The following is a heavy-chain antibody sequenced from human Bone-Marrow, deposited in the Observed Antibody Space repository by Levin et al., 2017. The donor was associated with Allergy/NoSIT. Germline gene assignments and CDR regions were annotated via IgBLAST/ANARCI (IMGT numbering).Heavy chain of an antibody. CDR1: GFTFSSYA. D-gene: IGHD3-3*01. J-gene: IGHJ4*02. CDR2: ISGSASGT. V-gene: IGHV3-23*01. CDR3: AKSTEFFWSGYDN. Sequence: AGGSLRLSCAASGFTFSSYAMSWVRQAPGKGLEWVSSISGSASGTYYADSVKGRFTISRDNSKNTLYLQMSSLRADDTAVYYCAKSTEFFWSGYDNWGQGTLVTVSS.